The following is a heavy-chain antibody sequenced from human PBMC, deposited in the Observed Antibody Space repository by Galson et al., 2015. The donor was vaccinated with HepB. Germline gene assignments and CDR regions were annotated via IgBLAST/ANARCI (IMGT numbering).Heavy chain of an antibody. CDR2: IYPGDSGA. V-gene: IGHV5-51*01. CDR1: GYSFTSFW. CDR3: ARQRGVGTAYRYAFDL. Sequence: QSGAEVKKSGESLKISCEASGYSFTSFWLGWVRQMPGKGLEWTGIIYPGDSGATYSPSFQGQVTILADTSINTAYLQWSSLKASDTAMYYCARQRGVGTAYRYAFDLWGQGTMVTVSS. J-gene: IGHJ3*01. D-gene: IGHD3-16*01.